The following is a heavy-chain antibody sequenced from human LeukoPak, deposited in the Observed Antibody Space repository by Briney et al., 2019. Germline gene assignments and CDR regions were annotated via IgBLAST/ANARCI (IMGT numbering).Heavy chain of an antibody. CDR2: ITSSNNYI. V-gene: IGHV3-21*01. Sequence: GGSLRLSCAASGFTFSSYSMNWVRQDPGKGLEWVSSITSSNNYIYYGDSVKGRFTISRDDAKNSLFLQMNSLRAEDTATYYCARGEFGDYYYFHMDVWGKGTTVTVSS. J-gene: IGHJ6*03. D-gene: IGHD2/OR15-2a*01. CDR1: GFTFSSYS. CDR3: ARGEFGDYYYFHMDV.